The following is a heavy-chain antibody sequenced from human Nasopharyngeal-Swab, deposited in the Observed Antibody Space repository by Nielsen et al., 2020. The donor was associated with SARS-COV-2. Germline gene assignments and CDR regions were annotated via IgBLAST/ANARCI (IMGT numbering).Heavy chain of an antibody. CDR1: GGTFSSYA. D-gene: IGHD3-22*01. V-gene: IGHV1-69*13. Sequence: SVKVSCKASGGTFSSYAISWVRQAPGQGLEWMGGIIPIFGTANYAQKFQGRVTITADESTSTAYMELSSLRSEDTAVYYCARERRLWMIVVKDDAFDIWGQGTMVTVSS. J-gene: IGHJ3*02. CDR2: IIPIFGTA. CDR3: ARERRLWMIVVKDDAFDI.